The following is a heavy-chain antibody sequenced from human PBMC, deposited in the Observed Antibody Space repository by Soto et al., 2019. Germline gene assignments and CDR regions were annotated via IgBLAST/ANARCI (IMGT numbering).Heavy chain of an antibody. Sequence: ASVKVSCKASGYTFPTYAISWVRQAPGQGLEWMGWISAYNRDTNYPQNLQGRVTMTTDTSTSTAYMELRSLRSDDTAVYFCARAGFGSSPSEFDYWGQGTLVTVSS. CDR3: ARAGFGSSPSEFDY. CDR1: GYTFPTYA. J-gene: IGHJ4*02. V-gene: IGHV1-18*01. D-gene: IGHD6-6*01. CDR2: ISAYNRDT.